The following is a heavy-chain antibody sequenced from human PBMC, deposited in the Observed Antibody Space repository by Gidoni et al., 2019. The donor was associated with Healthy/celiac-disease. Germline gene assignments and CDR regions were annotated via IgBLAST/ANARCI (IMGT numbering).Heavy chain of an antibody. CDR2: ICPGDSDT. Sequence: EVQLVQSGAEVKTRGESLTISCKGSGYSFTSYWIGWVRQMPWKGLEWMGIICPGDSDTSYSPSCQGQVTISADKSISTAYLQWSSLKASDTAMYYCASFSGYSSGWRQFDYWGQGTLVTVSS. V-gene: IGHV5-51*01. CDR3: ASFSGYSSGWRQFDY. CDR1: GYSFTSYW. J-gene: IGHJ4*02. D-gene: IGHD6-19*01.